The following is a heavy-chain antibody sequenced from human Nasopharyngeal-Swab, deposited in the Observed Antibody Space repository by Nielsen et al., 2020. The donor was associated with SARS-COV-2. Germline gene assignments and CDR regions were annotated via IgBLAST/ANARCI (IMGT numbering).Heavy chain of an antibody. V-gene: IGHV3-23*01. CDR3: ATSMGDFWSGYYTYYYFDY. D-gene: IGHD3-3*01. CDR1: GFTFSSYA. Sequence: GESLKISCAASGFTFSSYAMSWVRQAPGKGLEWVSAISGSGGSTYYADSVKGRFTISRDTSKNTLYLQMNSLRAEDTAVYYCATSMGDFWSGYYTYYYFDYWGQGTLVTVSS. J-gene: IGHJ4*02. CDR2: ISGSGGST.